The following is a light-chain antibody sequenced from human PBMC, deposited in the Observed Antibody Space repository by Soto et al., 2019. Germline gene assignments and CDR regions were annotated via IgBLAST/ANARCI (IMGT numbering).Light chain of an antibody. CDR3: SSCTSSNTRV. V-gene: IGLV2-14*01. CDR1: SSDVSGYNY. J-gene: IGLJ1*01. CDR2: EVS. Sequence: QSALTQPASVSGSPGQSITISCTGTSSDVSGYNYVSWYQHHPGKAPKLMIYEVSNRPSGVSDRFSGSKSGNTASLTISGLQAEDEADYYCSSCTSSNTRVFGTGTKLTVL.